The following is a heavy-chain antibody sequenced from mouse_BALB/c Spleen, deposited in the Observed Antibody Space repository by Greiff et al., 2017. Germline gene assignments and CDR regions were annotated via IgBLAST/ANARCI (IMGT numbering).Heavy chain of an antibody. CDR2: INPSNGRT. J-gene: IGHJ4*01. CDR3: ARSLVATRGAMDY. V-gene: IGHV1S81*02. D-gene: IGHD1-1*01. Sequence: VQLQQPGAELVKPGASVKLSCKASGYTFTSYWMHWVKQRPGQGLEWIGEINPSNGRTNYNEKFKSKATLTVDKSSSTAYMQLSSLTSEDSAVYYCARSLVATRGAMDYWGQGTSVTVSS. CDR1: GYTFTSYW.